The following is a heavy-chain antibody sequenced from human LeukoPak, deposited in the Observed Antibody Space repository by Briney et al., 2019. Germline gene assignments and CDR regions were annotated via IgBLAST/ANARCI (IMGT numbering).Heavy chain of an antibody. Sequence: GGSLRLSCAASGFTFISYWIHWVRQAPGKGLEGVSRIDNDGSEMIYADPVRGRFTISRDNAKNTLYLQLNSLRADDTAVYFCARGGFAHAFDIWGQGTVVTVYS. V-gene: IGHV3-74*01. J-gene: IGHJ3*02. CDR3: ARGGFAHAFDI. CDR1: GFTFISYW. CDR2: IDNDGSEM.